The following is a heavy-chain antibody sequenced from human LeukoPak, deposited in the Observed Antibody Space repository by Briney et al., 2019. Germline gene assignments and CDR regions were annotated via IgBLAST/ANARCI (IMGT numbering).Heavy chain of an antibody. J-gene: IGHJ6*03. CDR1: GGTFSSYA. CDR2: IIPIFGTA. CDR3: AKVAADGGGYYYYYYMDV. Sequence: GAPVKVSCKASGGTFSSYAISWVRQAPGQGLEWMGGIIPIFGTANYAQKFQGRVTITADESTSTAYMELSSLRSEDTAVYYCAKVAADGGGYYYYYYMDVWGKGTTVTVSS. V-gene: IGHV1-69*13. D-gene: IGHD2-15*01.